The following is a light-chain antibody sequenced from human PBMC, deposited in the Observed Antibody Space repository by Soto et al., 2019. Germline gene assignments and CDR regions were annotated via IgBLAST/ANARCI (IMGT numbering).Light chain of an antibody. CDR1: QSFSSSQ. Sequence: ESVLTQSTATLSLSPGERAALSCRAIQSFSSSQLAWYQQKPGQPPRLLIYGASSRATGIPDRFNGSGSGTDFTLTISRLEPEDLAVYYCQQYGSSPPWAFGQGTKVDIK. CDR3: QQYGSSPPWA. V-gene: IGKV3-20*01. J-gene: IGKJ1*01. CDR2: GAS.